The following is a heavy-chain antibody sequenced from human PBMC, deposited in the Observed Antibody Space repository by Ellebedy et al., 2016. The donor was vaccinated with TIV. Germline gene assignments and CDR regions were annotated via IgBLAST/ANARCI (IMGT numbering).Heavy chain of an antibody. CDR1: ESTFSSYG. J-gene: IGHJ4*02. V-gene: IGHV3-23*01. CDR2: ISTTDGT. CDR3: ATQLWNTEF. D-gene: IGHD5-24*01. Sequence: GESLKISCEASESTFSSYGMSWVRQAPGKGLEWVSSISTTDGTHYADSVKGRFTISRDNHKNTLYLQMNSLRVEDTAVYYCATQLWNTEFWGQGTLVIVSS.